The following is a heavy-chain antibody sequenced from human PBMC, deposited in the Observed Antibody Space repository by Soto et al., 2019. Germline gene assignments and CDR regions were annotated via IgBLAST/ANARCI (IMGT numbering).Heavy chain of an antibody. D-gene: IGHD7-27*01. CDR1: GGSVSSSNYY. V-gene: IGHV4-39*01. CDR2: IYYSGNT. Sequence: QLQLQESGPGLVKPSETLSLTCTVSGGSVSSSNYYWGWVRQPPGKGLEWIGSIYYSGNTYYNPSLKSRVTISVDTSENQFSLKLSSVTAADTAVFYCARLYWGRYFNLSGRGTLVTVSS. J-gene: IGHJ2*01. CDR3: ARLYWGRYFNL.